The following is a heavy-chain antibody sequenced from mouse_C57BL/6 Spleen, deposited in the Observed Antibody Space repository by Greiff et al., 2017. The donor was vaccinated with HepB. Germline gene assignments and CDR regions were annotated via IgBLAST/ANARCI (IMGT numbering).Heavy chain of an antibody. Sequence: EVQLVESGGDLVKPGGSLKLSCAASGFTFSSYGMSWVRQTPDKRLEWVATISSGGSYTYYPDSVKGRFTISRDNAKNTLYLQMSSLKSEDTAMYYCARQPPYGSSPYYFDYWGQGTTLTVSS. V-gene: IGHV5-6*01. D-gene: IGHD1-1*01. CDR2: ISSGGSYT. J-gene: IGHJ2*01. CDR3: ARQPPYGSSPYYFDY. CDR1: GFTFSSYG.